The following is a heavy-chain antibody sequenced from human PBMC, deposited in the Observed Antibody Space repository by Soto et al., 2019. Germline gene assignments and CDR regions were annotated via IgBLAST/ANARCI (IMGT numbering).Heavy chain of an antibody. J-gene: IGHJ4*01. CDR1: GETFGGFY. Sequence: SETLSLTCAVYGETFGGFYWSWVRQAPGKGLEWIAEISQTETTAYSPSLKRRVSISADTFKKQFSLTLTSVTAAYTAVYYCVHSPNVAVDHWGHGTLVTVSS. D-gene: IGHD2-15*01. CDR2: ISQTETT. V-gene: IGHV4-34*08. CDR3: VHSPNVAVDH.